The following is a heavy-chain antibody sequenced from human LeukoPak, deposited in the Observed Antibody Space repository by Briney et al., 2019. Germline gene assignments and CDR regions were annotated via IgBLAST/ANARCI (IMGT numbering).Heavy chain of an antibody. J-gene: IGHJ4*02. V-gene: IGHV4-61*02. Sequence: PSQTLSLTCTVSGGSISSGSYYWSWIRQPAGKGLEWIGRIYTSGSTNYNPSLKSRVTISVDTSKNQFSLKLSSVTAADTAVYYCARLVGSSSYYFDYWGQGTLVPSPQ. CDR1: GGSISSGSYY. CDR2: IYTSGST. CDR3: ARLVGSSSYYFDY. D-gene: IGHD6-13*01.